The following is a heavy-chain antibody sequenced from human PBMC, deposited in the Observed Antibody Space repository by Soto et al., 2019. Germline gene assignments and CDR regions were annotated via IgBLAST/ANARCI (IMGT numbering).Heavy chain of an antibody. J-gene: IGHJ6*03. V-gene: IGHV1-18*01. D-gene: IGHD2-15*01. CDR2: ISAYNGNT. CDR1: RYTFTSYG. Sequence: APAKVSCKASRYTFTSYGISWPRQAPGQGLEWMGWISAYNGNTNYAQKLQGRVTMTTDTSTSTAYMELRSLRSDDTAVYYCARASDMYVYYYMDVWGKGTTDTVSS. CDR3: ARASDMYVYYYMDV.